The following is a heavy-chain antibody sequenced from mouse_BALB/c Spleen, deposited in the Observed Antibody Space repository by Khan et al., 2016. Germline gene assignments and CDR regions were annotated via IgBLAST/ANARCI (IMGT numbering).Heavy chain of an antibody. CDR1: GFTFSNYW. V-gene: IGHV6-6*02. Sequence: EVKLEESGGGLVQPGGSMKLSCVASGFTFSNYWMNWVRQSPEKGLEWVAEIRLKSNNYATHYAESVKGRFTISRDDSKSSVYLQMNNLRAEDTGIYYCTGYDGYDHLAYWGQGTLVTVSA. CDR2: IRLKSNNYAT. J-gene: IGHJ3*01. D-gene: IGHD2-3*01. CDR3: TGYDGYDHLAY.